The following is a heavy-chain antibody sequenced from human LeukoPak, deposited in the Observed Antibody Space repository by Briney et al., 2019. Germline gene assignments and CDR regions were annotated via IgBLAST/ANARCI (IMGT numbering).Heavy chain of an antibody. J-gene: IGHJ4*02. D-gene: IGHD5-18*01. CDR3: ARGLQEYTYGFDY. CDR1: GFTFSSYA. CDR2: ISGSGGTT. Sequence: GGSLRVSCAASGFTFSSYAMTWVRRAPGKGLEWVSAISGSGGTTYYADSVKGRFTISRDNSKNTLYLQMNSLRADDTAVYYCARGLQEYTYGFDYWGQGTLVTVSS. V-gene: IGHV3-23*01.